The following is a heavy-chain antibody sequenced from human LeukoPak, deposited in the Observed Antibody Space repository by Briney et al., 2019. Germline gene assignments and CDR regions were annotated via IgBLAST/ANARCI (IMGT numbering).Heavy chain of an antibody. V-gene: IGHV3-23*01. CDR2: ISGSGGST. CDR1: GFTFSSYA. Sequence: HTGGSLRLSCAASGFTFSSYAMSWVRQAPGKGLEWVSAISGSGGSTYYADSVKGRFPISRDNSKNTLYLQMNSLRAEDTAVYYCAKVLRYFDWLPGHWGQGTLVTVSS. J-gene: IGHJ4*02. CDR3: AKVLRYFDWLPGH. D-gene: IGHD3-9*01.